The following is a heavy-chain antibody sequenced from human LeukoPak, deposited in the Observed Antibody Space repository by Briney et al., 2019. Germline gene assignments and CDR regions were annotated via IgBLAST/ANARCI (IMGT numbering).Heavy chain of an antibody. Sequence: PGGPLRLSCAASGFTFSRYWLSWVRQAPGKGLEWVAHINQDGSETYNVDSLRGRFTISRDNAKNSLYLQIGGLRAEDTAVYYCALAFGLTFFVIPSPWYFARWGRGNLVTVSS. J-gene: IGHJ2*01. CDR1: GFTFSRYW. CDR3: ALAFGLTFFVIPSPWYFAR. V-gene: IGHV3-7*01. D-gene: IGHD2-21*01. CDR2: INQDGSET.